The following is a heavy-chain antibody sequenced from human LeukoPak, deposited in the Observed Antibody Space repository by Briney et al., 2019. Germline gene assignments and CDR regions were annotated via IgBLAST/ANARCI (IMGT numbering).Heavy chain of an antibody. V-gene: IGHV1-2*02. CDR1: GFTFTAYY. D-gene: IGHD3-10*01. Sequence: ASVKVSCKASGFTFTAYYMHWVRQAPGQGLEWMGWINPNSGGTNYAQKFQGRVTMTRDTSISTAYMELSRLRSDDTAVYYCARDHNGSGVNWFDPWGQGTLVTVSS. J-gene: IGHJ5*02. CDR2: INPNSGGT. CDR3: ARDHNGSGVNWFDP.